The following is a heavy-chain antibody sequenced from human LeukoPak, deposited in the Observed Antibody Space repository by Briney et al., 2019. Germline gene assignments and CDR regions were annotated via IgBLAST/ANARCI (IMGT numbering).Heavy chain of an antibody. CDR3: AKERLTTTCFDY. CDR1: GFSFGTYS. V-gene: IGHV3-23*01. D-gene: IGHD1-26*01. J-gene: IGHJ4*02. Sequence: GGSLRLSCAASGFSFGTYSMTWVRQAPGRGLEWGSIMSGSGGTTHYADSVKGRFTISRDNSKNTLYLQMNSLRAEDTAVYYCAKERLTTTCFDYWGQGTLVTVSS. CDR2: MSGSGGTT.